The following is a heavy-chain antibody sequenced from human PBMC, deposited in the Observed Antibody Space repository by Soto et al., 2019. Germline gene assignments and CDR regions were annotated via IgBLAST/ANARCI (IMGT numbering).Heavy chain of an antibody. CDR2: IKSKTDGGTT. J-gene: IGHJ4*02. V-gene: IGHV3-15*07. CDR1: GFTFSNAW. Sequence: GGSLRLSCAASGFTFSNAWMNWVRQAPGKGLEWVGRIKSKTDGGTTDYAAPVKGRFTISRDDSKNTLYLQMNSLKTEDTAVYYCTTDPRVPGIAAAGSSVHDYWGQGTLVTVSS. D-gene: IGHD6-13*01. CDR3: TTDPRVPGIAAAGSSVHDY.